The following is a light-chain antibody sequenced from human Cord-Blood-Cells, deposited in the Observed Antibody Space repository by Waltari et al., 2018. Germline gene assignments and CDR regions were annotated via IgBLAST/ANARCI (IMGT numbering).Light chain of an antibody. CDR2: QES. CDR1: NLGDTY. Sequence: SYELTQPPSVSVSLGQTDSITCSGENLGDTYVCVYQQKPGQSPVLVSYQESKRPSGIPMRFSYSNSGDTVSLTIGGTQAMDETDDYSRAWASGSVASGGGTKQTGL. V-gene: IGLV3-1*01. CDR3: RAWASGSVA. J-gene: IGLJ2*01.